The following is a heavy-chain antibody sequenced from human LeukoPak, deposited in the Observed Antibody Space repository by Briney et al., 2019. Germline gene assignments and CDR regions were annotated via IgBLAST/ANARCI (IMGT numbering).Heavy chain of an antibody. CDR3: AREHYYGSGSYYQRTDY. CDR1: GGSVSSGSYY. J-gene: IGHJ4*02. V-gene: IGHV4-61*01. Sequence: SETLSLTCTVSGGSVSSGSYYWNWIRQPPGKGLEWIGYIYYSGSTNYNPSLKSRVTISVDTSKNQFSLKLSSVTAADTAVYYCAREHYYGSGSYYQRTDYWGQGTLVTVSS. CDR2: IYYSGST. D-gene: IGHD3-10*01.